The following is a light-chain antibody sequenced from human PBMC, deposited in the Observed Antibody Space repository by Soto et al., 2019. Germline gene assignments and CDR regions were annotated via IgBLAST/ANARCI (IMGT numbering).Light chain of an antibody. V-gene: IGLV2-14*01. CDR3: SSYTSSSTPGV. Sequence: QSALTQPASVSGSPGQSITISCTGTSSDVGGYNYVSWYQQHPGKAPKLMTYEVSNRPSGVSSRFSGSKSGNTASLTISGLQAEDEGDYYCSSYTSSSTPGVFGGGTKLTVL. CDR2: EVS. CDR1: SSDVGGYNY. J-gene: IGLJ3*02.